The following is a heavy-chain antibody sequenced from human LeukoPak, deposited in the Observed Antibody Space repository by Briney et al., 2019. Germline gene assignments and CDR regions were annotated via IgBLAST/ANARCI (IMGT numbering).Heavy chain of an antibody. J-gene: IGHJ4*02. CDR2: IYPGDSDT. V-gene: IGHV5-51*01. Sequence: GEALQISFQGSGCRFTSYWIGWGRPVPGKGLGGMGIIYPGDSDTRYSPSFQGQVTISADKSISTAYLQWSSLKASDTAMYYCARHDCSGGSCYPDYWGQGTLVTVSS. D-gene: IGHD2-15*01. CDR1: GCRFTSYW. CDR3: ARHDCSGGSCYPDY.